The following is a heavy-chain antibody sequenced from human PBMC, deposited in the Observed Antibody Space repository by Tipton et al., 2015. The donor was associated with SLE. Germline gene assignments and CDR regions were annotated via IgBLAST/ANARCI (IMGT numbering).Heavy chain of an antibody. CDR2: IVPMFGTT. J-gene: IGHJ4*02. V-gene: IGHV1-69*15. CDR3: TYFDSSSHYF. D-gene: IGHD3-22*01. Sequence: QSGAEVKKPGSSVKVSCKASGDTFSSYAFSWVRQAPGQGLEWMGRIVPMFGTTNYAQKFQGRVTITADESTRTADMELSSLRSEDTAVFYCTYFDSSSHYFWGQGTLVTVSS. CDR1: GDTFSSYA.